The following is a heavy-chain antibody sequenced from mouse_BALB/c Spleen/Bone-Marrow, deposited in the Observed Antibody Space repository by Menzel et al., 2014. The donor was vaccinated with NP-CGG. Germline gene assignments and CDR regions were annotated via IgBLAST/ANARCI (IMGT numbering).Heavy chain of an antibody. D-gene: IGHD2-1*01. Sequence: VQLQQSGPELVKPGASVKMSCKASGYTFTDYVISWVKQRTGQGLEWIGEIDPGRGSSFYNEKFKANATLTADKSANTAYMQLSSLTSEDSAVYFCARDGNYAALDYWGQGTSVTVSS. CDR3: ARDGNYAALDY. CDR2: IDPGRGSS. V-gene: IGHV1-77*01. CDR1: GYTFTDYV. J-gene: IGHJ4*01.